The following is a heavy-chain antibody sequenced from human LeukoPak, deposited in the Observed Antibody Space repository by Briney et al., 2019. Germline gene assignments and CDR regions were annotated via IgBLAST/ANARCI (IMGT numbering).Heavy chain of an antibody. V-gene: IGHV1-8*03. CDR3: AREGAVAGSVYYYYYMDV. CDR2: MNPNSGNT. D-gene: IGHD6-19*01. Sequence: ASVKVSCKASGYTFTSYDINWVRQATGQGLEWMGWMNPNSGNTGYAQKFQGRVTITRNTSISTAYMELSSLRSEDTAVYYCAREGAVAGSVYYYYYMDVWGKGTTVTVSS. J-gene: IGHJ6*03. CDR1: GYTFTSYD.